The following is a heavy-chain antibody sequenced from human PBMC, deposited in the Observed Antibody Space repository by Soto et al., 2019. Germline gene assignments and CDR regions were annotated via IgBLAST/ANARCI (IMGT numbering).Heavy chain of an antibody. CDR3: ARDRYCGVDCKYYYYYSGMDV. J-gene: IGHJ6*02. CDR1: GGTFNNYT. CDR2: IIPIFAIP. D-gene: IGHD2-21*02. V-gene: IGHV1-69*12. Sequence: QVQLVQSGAEVKKPGSSVKVSCKASGGTFNNYTISWVRQAPGQGLEWMGGIIPIFAIPNYAQKFQGRVTITADDSTSTTYMELTSLRSDDTAVYYCARDRYCGVDCKYYYYYSGMDVWGHGTTVTVSS.